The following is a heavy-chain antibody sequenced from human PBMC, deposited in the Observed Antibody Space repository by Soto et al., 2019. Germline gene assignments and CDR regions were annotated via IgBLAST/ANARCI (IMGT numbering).Heavy chain of an antibody. V-gene: IGHV3-9*01. D-gene: IGHD5-12*01. CDR3: AKDSSRRWLRPGIDY. CDR2: ISWNSGSI. J-gene: IGHJ4*02. Sequence: GGSLRLSCAASGFTFDDYAMHWVRQAPGKGLEWVSGISWNSGSIGYADSVKGRFTISRDNAKNSLYLQMNSLRAEDTALYYCAKDSSRRWLRPGIDYWGQGTLVTVSS. CDR1: GFTFDDYA.